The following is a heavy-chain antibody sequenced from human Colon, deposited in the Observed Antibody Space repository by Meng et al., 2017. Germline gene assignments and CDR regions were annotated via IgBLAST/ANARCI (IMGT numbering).Heavy chain of an antibody. J-gene: IGHJ4*02. CDR2: IHSYGST. D-gene: IGHD2-15*01. CDR3: VRNDHCTSGTCYPHFDY. V-gene: IGHV4-4*02. Sequence: VAQEGSGPGPGEPLGAPPPPWAVFGGFNNIGVWWSWVRQAPGKGLEWIGEIHSYGSTNYNPSLKSRLTLSLDKSNNQFSLSLSSVTAADTAVYYCVRNDHCTSGTCYPHFDYWGQGTLVTVSS. CDR1: GGFNNIGVW.